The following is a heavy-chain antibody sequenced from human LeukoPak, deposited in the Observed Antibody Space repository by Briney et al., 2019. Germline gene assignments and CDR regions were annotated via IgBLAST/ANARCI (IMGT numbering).Heavy chain of an antibody. CDR2: MSGSGGST. CDR1: GFTFSSYW. Sequence: PGGSLRLSCAASGFTFSSYWMHWVRQAPGKGLEWVSAMSGSGGSTYYADSVKGRFTISRDNAKNTLYLQMNSLRAEDTAVYYLAKYRGVRSDIWGQRTMGSVSS. D-gene: IGHD1-26*01. V-gene: IGHV3-23*01. J-gene: IGHJ3*02. CDR3: AKYRGVRSDI.